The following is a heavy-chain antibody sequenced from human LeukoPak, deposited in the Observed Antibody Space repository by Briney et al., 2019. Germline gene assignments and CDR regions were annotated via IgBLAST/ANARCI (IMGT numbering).Heavy chain of an antibody. CDR3: AKVNQGDSFYFDY. D-gene: IGHD2-21*02. CDR1: GFTFSSYA. V-gene: IGHV3-23*01. Sequence: GGSLRLSRAVSGFTFSSYAMSWVRQAPGKGLEWVSGISSSGGSTYYADSVKGRFTISRDNSKNTLYLQMNSLRAEDTAVYYCAKVNQGDSFYFDYWGQGTLDTVSS. CDR2: ISSSGGST. J-gene: IGHJ4*02.